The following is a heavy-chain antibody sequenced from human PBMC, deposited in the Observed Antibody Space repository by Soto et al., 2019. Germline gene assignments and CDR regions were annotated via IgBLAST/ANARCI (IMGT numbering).Heavy chain of an antibody. V-gene: IGHV3-30*18. D-gene: IGHD1-26*01. CDR2: ISYDGSNK. CDR1: GFTFSSYG. J-gene: IGHJ4*02. Sequence: QVQLVESGGGVVQPVRSLRLSCAASGFTFSSYGMHWVRQAPGKGLEWVAVISYDGSNKYYADSVKGRFTISRDNSKNTLYLQMNSLRAEDTAVYYCAKDRDSGSYIFDYWGQGTLVTVSS. CDR3: AKDRDSGSYIFDY.